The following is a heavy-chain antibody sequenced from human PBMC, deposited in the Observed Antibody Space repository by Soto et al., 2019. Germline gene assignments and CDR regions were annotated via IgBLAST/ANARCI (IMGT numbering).Heavy chain of an antibody. J-gene: IGHJ4*02. D-gene: IGHD6-19*01. CDR2: IYHSGIT. CDR3: AREDISGTYYFDS. CDR1: GGSVSSETHF. V-gene: IGHV4-61*03. Sequence: SETLSLTCAVFGGSVSSETHFWSWIRQPPGKGLEWIGYIYHSGITNSNPSLKGRLTISVDKSTNHFSLSLASVTAADTAIYYCAREDISGTYYFDSWGQGTRVTVSS.